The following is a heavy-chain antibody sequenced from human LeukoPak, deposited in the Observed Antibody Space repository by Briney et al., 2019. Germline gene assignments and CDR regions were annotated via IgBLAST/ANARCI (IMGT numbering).Heavy chain of an antibody. CDR1: GYTFTSYG. Sequence: GSVNVSCKASGYTFTSYGISGVRQAPGQGLEWMGWISAYNGNTNYAQKLQGRVTMTTDTSTSTAYMELRSLRSDDTAVYYCATGAIRYFDWKDAFDIWGQGTMVTVSS. V-gene: IGHV1-18*04. CDR2: ISAYNGNT. D-gene: IGHD3-9*01. J-gene: IGHJ3*02. CDR3: ATGAIRYFDWKDAFDI.